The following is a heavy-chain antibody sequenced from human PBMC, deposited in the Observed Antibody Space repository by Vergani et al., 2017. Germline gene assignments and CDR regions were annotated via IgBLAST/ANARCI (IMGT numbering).Heavy chain of an antibody. J-gene: IGHJ6*02. Sequence: QVQLVQSGAEVKKPGASVKVSCKASGYTFTGYYMHWVRQAPGQGLEWMGWINPNSGGTNYAQKFQGRVTMTTDTSTSTAYMELRSLRSDDTAVYYCARTNPTISVMDVWGQGTTVTVSS. CDR1: GYTFTGYY. CDR3: ARTNPTISVMDV. D-gene: IGHD3-9*01. CDR2: INPNSGGT. V-gene: IGHV1-2*02.